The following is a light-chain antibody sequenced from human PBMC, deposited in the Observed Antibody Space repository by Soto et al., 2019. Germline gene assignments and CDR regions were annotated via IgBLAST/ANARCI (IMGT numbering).Light chain of an antibody. V-gene: IGKV3-20*01. CDR3: QQYGISPLT. CDR2: GVS. Sequence: EIVLTQSPGTLSLSPGERAPLSCRASQSVSSSYLAWYQQKPGQAPRLLIYGVSSRATGIPDRFSGSGSGTDFTLTISRLEPEDFAVYYCQQYGISPLTFGQGTNVDIK. CDR1: QSVSSSY. J-gene: IGKJ1*01.